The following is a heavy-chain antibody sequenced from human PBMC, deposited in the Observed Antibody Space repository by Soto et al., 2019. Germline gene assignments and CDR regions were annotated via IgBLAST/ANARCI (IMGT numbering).Heavy chain of an antibody. Sequence: SETLSLTCTVSGGSISSGGYYWSWIRQHPGKGLEWIGYIYYSGSTYFNPSLKSRVTISVDTSMNQFSLKLSSVTAADTAVYYCARSIAAAGTAYYYYMDVWGKGTTVTVSS. CDR2: IYYSGST. D-gene: IGHD6-13*01. J-gene: IGHJ6*03. V-gene: IGHV4-31*03. CDR1: GGSISSGGYY. CDR3: ARSIAAAGTAYYYYMDV.